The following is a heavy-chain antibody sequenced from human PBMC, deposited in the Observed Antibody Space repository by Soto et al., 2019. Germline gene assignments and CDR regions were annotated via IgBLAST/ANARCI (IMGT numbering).Heavy chain of an antibody. CDR3: ARESLHYDLYGMAV. D-gene: IGHD3-16*01. CDR1: GYTFTDYY. J-gene: IGHJ6*02. CDR2: IKSDSGTT. V-gene: IGHV1-2*02. Sequence: QVQLVQSGAEVKKPGASVKVSCKASGYTFTDYYVHWVRQAPGQGLEWMGWIKSDSGTTHYAQKFEGRVTMTRDTSISTAFMGLSTLRSDDTAVYYCARESLHYDLYGMAVWGQGTTVTVS.